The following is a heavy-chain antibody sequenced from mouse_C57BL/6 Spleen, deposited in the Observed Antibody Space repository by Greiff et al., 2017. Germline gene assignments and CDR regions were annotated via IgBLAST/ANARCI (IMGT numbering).Heavy chain of an antibody. V-gene: IGHV1-78*01. CDR1: GYTFTDHT. Sequence: QVQLQQSDAELVKPGASVKISCTVSGYTFTDHTIHWMKQRPEQGLEWIGYISPRDGSTKYNEKFKGKATLTADKSSSTAYMQLNSLTSEDSAVYFCADYYGSSYGYFDVWGTGTTVTVSS. CDR3: ADYYGSSYGYFDV. CDR2: ISPRDGST. D-gene: IGHD1-1*01. J-gene: IGHJ1*03.